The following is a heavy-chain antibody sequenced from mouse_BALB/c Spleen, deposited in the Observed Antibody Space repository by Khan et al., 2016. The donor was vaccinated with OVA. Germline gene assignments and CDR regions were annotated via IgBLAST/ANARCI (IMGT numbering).Heavy chain of an antibody. V-gene: IGHV3-2*02. J-gene: IGHJ1*01. D-gene: IGHD1-1*01. CDR2: ISYSGST. CDR3: ARRYYYGHWYFDV. CDR1: GYSITSDYA. Sequence: EVQLQESGPGLVKPSQSLSLTCTVTGYSITSDYAWNWIRQFPGNKLEWMGYISYSGSTGYNPSLKSRLSITRDTSNNQFFLQLNSVTTGDTATYYFARRYYYGHWYFDVWGAGTTVTVSS.